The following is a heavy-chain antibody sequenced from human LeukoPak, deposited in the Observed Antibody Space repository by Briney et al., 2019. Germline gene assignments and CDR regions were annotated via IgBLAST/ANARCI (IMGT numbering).Heavy chain of an antibody. CDR3: ASWQMTTVTTLAFDI. Sequence: SVKVSCKASGGTFSSYAISWVRQAPGQGLEWMGGIIPIFGTANYAQKFQGRVTITADKSTSTAYMELSSLRSEDTAVYYCASWQMTTVTTLAFDIWGQGTMATVSS. V-gene: IGHV1-69*06. D-gene: IGHD4-17*01. CDR1: GGTFSSYA. CDR2: IIPIFGTA. J-gene: IGHJ3*02.